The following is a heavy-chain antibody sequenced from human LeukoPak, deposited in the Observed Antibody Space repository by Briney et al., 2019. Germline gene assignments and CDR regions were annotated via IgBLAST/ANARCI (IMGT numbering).Heavy chain of an antibody. J-gene: IGHJ4*02. Sequence: GGSLRLSCAASGFTASSSDMSWVRQAPGKGLEWVSVIYSGAGTYYAGSVKGRFTISRDSSKNTVYLQMNNLRAEDTAVYYCAKDPYRLYSSSWPLGDYWGQGTLVTVSS. V-gene: IGHV3-53*01. CDR1: GFTASSSD. D-gene: IGHD6-13*01. CDR3: AKDPYRLYSSSWPLGDY. CDR2: IYSGAGT.